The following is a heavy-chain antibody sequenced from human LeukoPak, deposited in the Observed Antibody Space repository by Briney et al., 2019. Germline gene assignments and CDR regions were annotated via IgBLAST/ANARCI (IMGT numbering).Heavy chain of an antibody. D-gene: IGHD6-13*01. Sequence: GGSLRLSCAASGFTFANYAMAWVRQAPGKGLEWVVVISCDGSNKYYADSVKGRFTISRDSSKNTLYLQMNSLRAEDTAVYYCAKRGSTWDLDYWGQGTLVTVSS. CDR2: ISCDGSNK. J-gene: IGHJ4*02. V-gene: IGHV3-30*18. CDR3: AKRGSTWDLDY. CDR1: GFTFANYA.